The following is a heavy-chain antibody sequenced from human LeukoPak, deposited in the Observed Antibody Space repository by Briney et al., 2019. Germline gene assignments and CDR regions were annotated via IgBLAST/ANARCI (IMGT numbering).Heavy chain of an antibody. CDR3: ARGGVVEIGAVGMDV. Sequence: SMKVSCKTSGGSFSTYVINWVRQAPGQGLEWMGRTLPVLGTANYAQSFQGRVNITADTATNTGYMELSSLKSEDTAVYYCARGGVVEIGAVGMDVWGQGTTVTVSS. D-gene: IGHD2-21*01. CDR2: TLPVLGTA. V-gene: IGHV1-69*04. J-gene: IGHJ6*02. CDR1: GGSFSTYV.